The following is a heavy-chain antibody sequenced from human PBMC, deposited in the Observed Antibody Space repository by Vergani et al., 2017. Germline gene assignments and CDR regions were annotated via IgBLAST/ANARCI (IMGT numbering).Heavy chain of an antibody. CDR2: IYYSGST. CDR1: GGSISSGDYY. Sequence: QVQLQESGPGLVKPSQTLSLTCTVSGGSISSGDYYWSWIRQPPGKGLEWIGYIYYSGSTYYNPSLQSRLTISVDTSNNQFSLKLSSVTAADTAVYYCARDLGGYGRVDYWGQGILVTVSS. J-gene: IGHJ4*02. D-gene: IGHD5-12*01. CDR3: ARDLGGYGRVDY. V-gene: IGHV4-30-4*08.